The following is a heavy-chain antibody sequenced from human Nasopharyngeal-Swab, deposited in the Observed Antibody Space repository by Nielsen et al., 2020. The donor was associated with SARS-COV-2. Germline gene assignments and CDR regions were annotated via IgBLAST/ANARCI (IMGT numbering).Heavy chain of an antibody. CDR2: IDTNGGTT. V-gene: IGHV3-23*01. CDR3: ADPPFSEY. CDR1: GFTFSNYD. J-gene: IGHJ4*02. Sequence: GESLKISCAASGFTFSNYDMSWVRQAPGKGLEWVSVIDTNGGTTFYADSVRGRFTISRDNARNTLYLQMNSLRADDTALYYCADPPFSEYWGQGTLVTVSS.